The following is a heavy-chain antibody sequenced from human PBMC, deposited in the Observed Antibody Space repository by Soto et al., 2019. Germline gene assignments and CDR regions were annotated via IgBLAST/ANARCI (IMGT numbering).Heavy chain of an antibody. V-gene: IGHV4-30-4*01. J-gene: IGHJ3*02. CDR3: ARGEEEAAAGTGGAFDI. CDR1: GGSISSGDYY. D-gene: IGHD6-13*01. Sequence: QVQLQESGPGLVKPSQTLSLTCTVSGGSISSGDYYWSWIRQPPGKGLEWIGYIYYSGSTYSNPSLKSRVTISVDTSKTQFPLQLSSVTAADTAVYYCARGEEEAAAGTGGAFDIWGQGTMVTVSS. CDR2: IYYSGST.